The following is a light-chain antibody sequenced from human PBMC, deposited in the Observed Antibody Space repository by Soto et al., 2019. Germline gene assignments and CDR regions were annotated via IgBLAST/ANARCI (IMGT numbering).Light chain of an antibody. J-gene: IGKJ4*01. CDR2: DAS. CDR3: QQYNTYPLT. CDR1: QSVRSW. Sequence: DIQMTQSPATLSASVGDRVTIACRASQSVRSWLAWYQQKPGKAPKLLIYDASRLKTGVPSRFSGRGSGTEFSLSISSLQPEEFATDYCQQYNTYPLTFGGGTKVEIK. V-gene: IGKV1-5*01.